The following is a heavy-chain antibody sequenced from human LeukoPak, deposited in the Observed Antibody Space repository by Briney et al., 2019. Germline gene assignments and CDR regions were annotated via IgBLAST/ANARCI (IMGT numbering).Heavy chain of an antibody. Sequence: SVKVSCKASGFSFSSSAVQWVRQARGQRLEWIGWIVVGSGTTQYAQNFQERVTITRDMSTATAYMELSSLRSGDTAVYYCAADLLGAAAYSWGQGTLVTVSS. CDR1: GFSFSSSA. CDR2: IVVGSGTT. D-gene: IGHD6-13*01. CDR3: AADLLGAAAYS. J-gene: IGHJ5*02. V-gene: IGHV1-58*01.